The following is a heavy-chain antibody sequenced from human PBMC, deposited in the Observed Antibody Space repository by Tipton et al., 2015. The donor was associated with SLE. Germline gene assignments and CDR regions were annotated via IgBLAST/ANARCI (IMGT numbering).Heavy chain of an antibody. V-gene: IGHV4-61*02. CDR2: SFTNGNT. J-gene: IGHJ6*02. D-gene: IGHD3-10*01. CDR1: GASISSGYYY. CDR3: ATSTSGSSTSYYYGMDV. Sequence: TLSLTCNVSGASISSGYYYWSWLRQPAGKGLEWIGRSFTNGNTNYNPSLEGRVTVSVDASKNQFSLQLSSVSAEDTAVYYCATSTSGSSTSYYYGMDVWGQGTTVTVSS.